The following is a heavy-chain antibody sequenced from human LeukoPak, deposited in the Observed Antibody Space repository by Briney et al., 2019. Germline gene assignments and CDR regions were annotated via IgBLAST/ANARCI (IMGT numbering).Heavy chain of an antibody. CDR1: GDSITSDY. J-gene: IGHJ5*02. V-gene: IGHV4-59*01. D-gene: IGHD5/OR15-5a*01. CDR3: ARARSLRGWFDP. Sequence: SETLSLTCTVSGDSITSDYWSWIRQPPGKGLEWIGYIYSSGRTNYNSSLKSRVTISIDTSKNQFSLRLSSVTAADTAVYYCARARSLRGWFDPWGQGTLVTVSS. CDR2: IYSSGRT.